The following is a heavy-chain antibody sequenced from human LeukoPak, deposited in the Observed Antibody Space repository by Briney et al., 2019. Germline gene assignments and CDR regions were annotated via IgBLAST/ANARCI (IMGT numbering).Heavy chain of an antibody. CDR2: INWNGGST. Sequence: GGSLRLSCAASGFTFDDYGMSWVRQAPGKGLEWVSGINWNGGSTGYADSVKGRFTISRDNAKNSLYLQMNSLRAEDTALYYCARDVDYGDENYYYYYMDVWGKGTTVTVSS. V-gene: IGHV3-20*04. CDR1: GFTFDDYG. CDR3: ARDVDYGDENYYYYYMDV. D-gene: IGHD4-17*01. J-gene: IGHJ6*03.